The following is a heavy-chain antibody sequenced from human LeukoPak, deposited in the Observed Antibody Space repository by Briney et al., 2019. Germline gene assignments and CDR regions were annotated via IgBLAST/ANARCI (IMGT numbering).Heavy chain of an antibody. J-gene: IGHJ3*02. Sequence: WIRQSPGKGLEWVAFIRYDGSNKYYADSVKGRFTISRDNSKNTLYLQMNSLRAEDTAVYYCARVGDYYDSKWGDAFDIWGQGTMVTVSS. V-gene: IGHV3-30*02. CDR2: IRYDGSNK. D-gene: IGHD3-22*01. CDR3: ARVGDYYDSKWGDAFDI.